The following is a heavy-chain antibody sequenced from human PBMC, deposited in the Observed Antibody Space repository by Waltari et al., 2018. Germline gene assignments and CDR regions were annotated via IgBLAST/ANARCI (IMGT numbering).Heavy chain of an antibody. J-gene: IGHJ4*02. CDR3: AKQSPSYTRGWYPLES. Sequence: EVQLVESGGNLIQPGGSLRLSCAASGFTVRTNFISWVRQAPGKGLEWVSMIYSGGNTYYAGSGKGRFTISRDNDKNRVYLEMNSLRAEDTAVYYCAKQSPSYTRGWYPLESWGPGTLVTVSP. D-gene: IGHD6-19*01. V-gene: IGHV3-53*01. CDR2: IYSGGNT. CDR1: GFTVRTNF.